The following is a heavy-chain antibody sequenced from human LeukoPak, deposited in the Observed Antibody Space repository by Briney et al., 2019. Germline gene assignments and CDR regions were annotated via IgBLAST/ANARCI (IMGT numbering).Heavy chain of an antibody. CDR2: IYYSGST. Sequence: PSETLSLTCTVSGASVSGSAYYWGWIRQPPGKGLEWIGNIYYSGSTYYNESLESRVTISIDTSKNQFSLKLSSVTAADTAVYYCARPRTWGYSYGRAFDYWGQGTLVTVSS. CDR3: ARPRTWGYSYGRAFDY. D-gene: IGHD5-18*01. CDR1: GASVSGSAYY. V-gene: IGHV4-39*01. J-gene: IGHJ4*02.